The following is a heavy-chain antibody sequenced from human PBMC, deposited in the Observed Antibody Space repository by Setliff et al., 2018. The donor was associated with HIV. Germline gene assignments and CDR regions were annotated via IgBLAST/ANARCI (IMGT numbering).Heavy chain of an antibody. V-gene: IGHV4-59*01. CDR3: ARDPGYSSGWYIDY. CDR1: GGSISSYY. Sequence: SETLSLTCTVSGGSISSYYWSWIRQPPGKGLEWIGYIYYSGSTNYNPSLKSRVTISVDTSKNQFSLELSSVTAADTAVYYCARDPGYSSGWYIDYWGQGTLVTVSS. J-gene: IGHJ4*02. CDR2: IYYSGST. D-gene: IGHD6-19*01.